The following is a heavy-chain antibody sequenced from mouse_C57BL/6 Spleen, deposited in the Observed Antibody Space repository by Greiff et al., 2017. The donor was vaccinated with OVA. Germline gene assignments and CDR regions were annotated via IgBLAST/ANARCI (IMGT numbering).Heavy chain of an antibody. J-gene: IGHJ4*01. Sequence: VQLQESGAELVKPGASVKLSCTASGYTFTSYCMHWVRQSPGQSLEWIGEIDPSDSYTNYQQKFKGKSTLTVDKSSSTAYMLLSSLTSEDSAVWYCARGDSSYAIDCWGQGTSVTVSS. D-gene: IGHD3-3*01. V-gene: IGHV1-69*01. CDR3: ARGDSSYAIDC. CDR2: IDPSDSYT. CDR1: GYTFTSYC.